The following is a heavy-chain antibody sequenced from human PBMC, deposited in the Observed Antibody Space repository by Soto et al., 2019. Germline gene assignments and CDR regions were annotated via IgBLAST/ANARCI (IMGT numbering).Heavy chain of an antibody. D-gene: IGHD1-1*01. CDR1: GFIFSNYA. Sequence: GGSLRLSCAASGFIFSNYAMTWVRQAPGKGLERVSGISGSGATTYYADSVKGRFTISRDKSRNTVYLEMNSLRAEDTAVYYCVKSLYLVSGGTRYFDDWGQGTLVTVSS. CDR2: ISGSGATT. CDR3: VKSLYLVSGGTRYFDD. J-gene: IGHJ4*02. V-gene: IGHV3-23*01.